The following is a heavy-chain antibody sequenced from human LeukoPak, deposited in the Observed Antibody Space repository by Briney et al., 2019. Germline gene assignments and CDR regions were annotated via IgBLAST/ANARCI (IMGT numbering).Heavy chain of an antibody. J-gene: IGHJ4*02. CDR1: GGSISSYY. CDR3: ARVLQGRWLPSYYLDY. D-gene: IGHD5-24*01. Sequence: PSETLSLTCTVSGGSISSYYWSWIRHPPGKGLEWIGYIYYSRSTNYNPSLKSRVTISVDTSKNQFSLKLSSVTAADTAVYYCARVLQGRWLPSYYLDYWGQGTLVTVSS. V-gene: IGHV4-59*01. CDR2: IYYSRST.